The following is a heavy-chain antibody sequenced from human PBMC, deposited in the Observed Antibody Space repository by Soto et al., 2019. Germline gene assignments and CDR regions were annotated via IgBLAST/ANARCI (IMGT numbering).Heavy chain of an antibody. V-gene: IGHV3-23*04. J-gene: IGHJ4*02. CDR2: VSGSGGRT. CDR1: GFTFSSYS. CDR3: ATPPDYGDIHFDY. Sequence: EVQLVESGGGLVKPGGSLRLSCAASGFTFSSYSMNWVRQAPGKGLEWVSSVSGSGGRTYYADSVKGRFTLSRDNAKNTLYLQMNSLRAEDTAVYYCATPPDYGDIHFDYWGQGTLVTVSS. D-gene: IGHD4-17*01.